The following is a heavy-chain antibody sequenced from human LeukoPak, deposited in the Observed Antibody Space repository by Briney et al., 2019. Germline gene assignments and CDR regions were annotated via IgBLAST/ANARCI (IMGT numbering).Heavy chain of an antibody. CDR2: IRYDGSNK. CDR1: GFTFSSYG. V-gene: IGHV3-30*02. D-gene: IGHD3-10*01. CDR3: AKRAKYSGSGLVYYYYMDV. J-gene: IGHJ6*03. Sequence: PGGSLRLSCAASGFTFSSYGMHWVRQAPGKGLEWVAFIRYDGSNKYYADSVKGRFTISRDNSKNTLYLQMNSLRAEDTAVYYCAKRAKYSGSGLVYYYYMDVWGKGTTVTISS.